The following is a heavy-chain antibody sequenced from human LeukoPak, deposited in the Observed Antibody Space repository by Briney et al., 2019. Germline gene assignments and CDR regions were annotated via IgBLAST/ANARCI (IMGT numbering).Heavy chain of an antibody. CDR3: ARDRIVEETGYLDY. J-gene: IGHJ4*02. D-gene: IGHD2-21*02. Sequence: PGGSLRLSCAASGFSYNGYWMSWVRQAPGKGLEWVANIKQDGSEQHYVDSVKGRFTIARDNAKNALYLQMNSLRAEDTAVYYCARDRIVEETGYLDYRGQGTLVTVSS. CDR1: GFSYNGYW. CDR2: IKQDGSEQ. V-gene: IGHV3-7*01.